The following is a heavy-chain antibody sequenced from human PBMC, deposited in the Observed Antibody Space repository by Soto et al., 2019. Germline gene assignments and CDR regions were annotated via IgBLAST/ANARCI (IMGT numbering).Heavy chain of an antibody. V-gene: IGHV4-34*01. CDR3: ARGRPASYSSSWYAYFDY. D-gene: IGHD6-13*01. CDR1: GGSFSGYY. J-gene: IGHJ4*02. Sequence: QVQLQQWGAGLLKPSETLSLTCAVYGGSFSGYYWSWIRQPPGKGLEWIGEINHSGSTNYNPSLKSRVTISVDTSKNQFSLKLSSVTAADTAVYYCARGRPASYSSSWYAYFDYWGQGTLVTVSS. CDR2: INHSGST.